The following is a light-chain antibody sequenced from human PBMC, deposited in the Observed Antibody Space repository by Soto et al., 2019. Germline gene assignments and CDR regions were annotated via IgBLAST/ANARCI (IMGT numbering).Light chain of an antibody. J-gene: IGLJ1*01. CDR1: SSDVGAYNY. V-gene: IGLV2-8*01. CDR3: SSYAGSYGHV. CDR2: EVS. Sequence: QSALRQPPSASGSPGQSVTISCTGTSSDVGAYNYVSWYQQLPGKAPKLVIREVSERPSGVPDSFSGSKSGNTASLTVSGLQADDAGEYYCSSYAGSYGHVFGTGTKLTVL.